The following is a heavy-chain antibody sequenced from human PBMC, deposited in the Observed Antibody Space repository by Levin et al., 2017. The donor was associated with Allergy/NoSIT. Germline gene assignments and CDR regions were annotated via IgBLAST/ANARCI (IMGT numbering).Heavy chain of an antibody. CDR3: ARADFDYYGSGSFLGYFDY. J-gene: IGHJ4*02. Sequence: SETLSLTCTVSGGSISSGGYYWSWIRQHPGKGLEWIGYINYSGSTYYNPSLKSRVTISVDTSKNQFSLKLSSVTAADTAVYYCARADFDYYGSGSFLGYFDYWGQGTLVTVSS. D-gene: IGHD3-10*01. CDR2: INYSGST. V-gene: IGHV4-31*03. CDR1: GGSISSGGYY.